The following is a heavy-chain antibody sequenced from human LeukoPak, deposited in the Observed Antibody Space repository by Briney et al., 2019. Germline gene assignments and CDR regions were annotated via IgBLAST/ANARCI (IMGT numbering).Heavy chain of an antibody. D-gene: IGHD3-10*01. V-gene: IGHV3-48*03. J-gene: IGHJ4*02. Sequence: PGGSLRLSCAASGFTFSSYEMNWVRQAPGKGLEWVSYISSSGSTIYYADSVKGRFTISRDNAKNSLYLQMNSLRAEDTAVYYCARASGGPYYGSGNFDYWGQGTLVTVSS. CDR3: ARASGGPYYGSGNFDY. CDR1: GFTFSSYE. CDR2: ISSSGSTI.